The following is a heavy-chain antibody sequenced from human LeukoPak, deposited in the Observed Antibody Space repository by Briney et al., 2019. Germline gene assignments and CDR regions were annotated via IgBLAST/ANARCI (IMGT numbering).Heavy chain of an antibody. D-gene: IGHD3-9*01. CDR2: IYHSGST. J-gene: IGHJ4*02. CDR1: GGSFSGYY. V-gene: IGHV4-34*01. CDR3: ARRGPEVIRYFDWLYRGSNYFDY. Sequence: KPSETLSLTCAVYGGSFSGYYWSWIRQPPGKGLEWIGSIYHSGSTYYNPSLKSRVTISVDTSKNQFSLQLSSVTAADPAVYYCARRGPEVIRYFDWLYRGSNYFDYWGQGTLVTVSS.